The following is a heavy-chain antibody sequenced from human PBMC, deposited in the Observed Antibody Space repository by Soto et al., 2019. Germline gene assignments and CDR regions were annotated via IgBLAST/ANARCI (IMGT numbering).Heavy chain of an antibody. CDR3: ARVLYYGSGSYSPYGMDV. Sequence: QVQLVQSGAEVKKPGSSVKVSCKTSGVSFNNNGIGWVRQAPGPGLEWMGGVSPPFRTSNYARKFQGRISITADASTGTVNMELISLTSEDTAQYYCARVLYYGSGSYSPYGMDVWGQGTTVTVSS. D-gene: IGHD3-10*01. J-gene: IGHJ6*02. V-gene: IGHV1-69*01. CDR1: GVSFNNNG. CDR2: VSPPFRTS.